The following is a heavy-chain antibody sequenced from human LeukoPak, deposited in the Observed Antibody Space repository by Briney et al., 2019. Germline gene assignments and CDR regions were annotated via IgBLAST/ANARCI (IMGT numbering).Heavy chain of an antibody. V-gene: IGHV3-15*05. Sequence: GGSLRLSCAASGFTFSNAWMTWVRQAPGKGMEWVGRIKSKADGGTADYAAPVKGRFIISRDDSRNTLYLQMNSLKTEDTAVYYCTTELPEEPPYDFWGQGTQVTVSS. CDR3: TTELPEEPPYDF. D-gene: IGHD1-14*01. CDR1: GFTFSNAW. J-gene: IGHJ4*02. CDR2: IKSKADGGTA.